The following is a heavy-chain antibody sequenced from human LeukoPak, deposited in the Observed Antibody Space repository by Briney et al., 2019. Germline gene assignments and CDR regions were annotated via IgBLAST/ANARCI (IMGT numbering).Heavy chain of an antibody. D-gene: IGHD6-13*01. CDR3: ARTYSSSWYRHYYMDV. Sequence: SETLSLTCTVSGGSISSGDYYWSWIRQPPGKGLEWIGYIYYSGSTYYNPSLKSRVTISVDTSKNQFSLKLSSVTAADTAVYYCARTYSSSWYRHYYMDVRGKGTTVTVSS. CDR1: GGSISSGDYY. J-gene: IGHJ6*03. V-gene: IGHV4-30-4*08. CDR2: IYYSGST.